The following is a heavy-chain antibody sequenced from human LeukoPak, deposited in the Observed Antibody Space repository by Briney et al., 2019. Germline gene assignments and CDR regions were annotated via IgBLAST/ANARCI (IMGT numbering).Heavy chain of an antibody. V-gene: IGHV3-30*03. CDR1: GFTFSSYG. Sequence: GRSLRLSCAASGFTFSSYGMHWVRQAPGKGLEWVAVISYDGSNKYCADSVKGRFTISRDNSKNTLYLQMNSLRAEDTAVFYCARNSGSDYYFDYWGQGTLVTVSS. D-gene: IGHD2-21*02. CDR2: ISYDGSNK. J-gene: IGHJ4*02. CDR3: ARNSGSDYYFDY.